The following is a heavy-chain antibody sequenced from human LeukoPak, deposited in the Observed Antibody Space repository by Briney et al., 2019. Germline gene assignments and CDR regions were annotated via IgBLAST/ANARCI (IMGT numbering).Heavy chain of an antibody. CDR2: IIPIFGTA. V-gene: IGHV1-69*13. CDR1: GGTFSSYA. D-gene: IGHD6-19*01. Sequence: SVKVSCKASGGTFSSYAISWVRQAPGQGLEWMGGIIPIFGTANYAQKFQGRVTITADESTSTAYMELSSLRSEDTAVYYCARDTAPKSVTGYSSVYNWFDPWGQGTLVTVSP. J-gene: IGHJ5*02. CDR3: ARDTAPKSVTGYSSVYNWFDP.